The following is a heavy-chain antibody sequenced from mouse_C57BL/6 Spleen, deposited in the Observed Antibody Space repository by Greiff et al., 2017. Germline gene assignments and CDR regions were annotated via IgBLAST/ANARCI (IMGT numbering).Heavy chain of an antibody. Sequence: EVQLVESGGGLVQPGGSMKLSCAASGFTFSDAWMDWVRQSPEKGLEWVAEIRNKANNHATYYAESVKGRFTISRDDSKSSVYLQMNSLRAEDTGIYYCTPIYYDPAWFAYWGQGTLVTVSA. CDR3: TPIYYDPAWFAY. CDR2: IRNKANNHAT. D-gene: IGHD2-4*01. CDR1: GFTFSDAW. J-gene: IGHJ3*01. V-gene: IGHV6-6*01.